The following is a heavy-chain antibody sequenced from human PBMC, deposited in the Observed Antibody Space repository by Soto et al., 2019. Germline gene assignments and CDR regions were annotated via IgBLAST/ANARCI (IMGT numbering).Heavy chain of an antibody. D-gene: IGHD1-26*01. J-gene: IGHJ3*02. CDR1: GGSISSGGYS. V-gene: IGHV4-30-2*05. CDR2: IYYSGSS. Sequence: SETLSLTCAVSGGSISSGGYSWSWIRQPPGKGLEWIGYIYYSGSSYYNPSLKSRVTISVDTSKNQFSLKLSSVTAADTAVYYCARDSIVGATIDAFDIWGQGTMVTVSS. CDR3: ARDSIVGATIDAFDI.